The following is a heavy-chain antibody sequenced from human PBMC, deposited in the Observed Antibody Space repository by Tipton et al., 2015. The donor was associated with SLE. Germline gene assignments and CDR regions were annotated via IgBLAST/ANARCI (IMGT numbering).Heavy chain of an antibody. CDR1: GGSISSTSYY. D-gene: IGHD3-10*01. V-gene: IGHV4-39*07. J-gene: IGHJ2*01. CDR2: IYTSGST. CDR3: ARRGFWYFDL. Sequence: LRLSCTVSGGSISSTSYYWGWIRQPPGKGLEWIGSIYTSGSTNYNPSLKSRVTISVDTSKNQFSLNLRSVTAADTAVYYCARRGFWYFDLWGRGTLVTVSS.